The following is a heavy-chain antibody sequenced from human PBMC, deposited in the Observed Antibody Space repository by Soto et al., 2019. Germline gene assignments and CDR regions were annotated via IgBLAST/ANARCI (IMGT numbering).Heavy chain of an antibody. CDR2: IKQDGSEK. Sequence: EVQLVESGGGLVQPGGSLRLSCAASGFTFSSYWMDWVRQAPRKGLEWVATIKQDGSEKYYVDSVKGRFIISRDNAKNSLFLKMNSLRVEDTAVYWCARVMGTDGWSNLPFDMWGQGTMVTVAS. D-gene: IGHD6-19*01. V-gene: IGHV3-7*04. CDR1: GFTFSSYW. J-gene: IGHJ3*02. CDR3: ARVMGTDGWSNLPFDM.